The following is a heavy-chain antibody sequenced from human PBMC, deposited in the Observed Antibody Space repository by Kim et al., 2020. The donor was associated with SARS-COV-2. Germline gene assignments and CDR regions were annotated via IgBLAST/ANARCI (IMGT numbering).Heavy chain of an antibody. J-gene: IGHJ4*02. CDR2: T. CDR3: VKGAWLDY. V-gene: IGHV3-23*01. Sequence: TCYGECVKGRCTVSRDSASKTLYLQMNSLRADDTAVYYCVKGAWLDYWGPGTLVTVSS. D-gene: IGHD5-12*01.